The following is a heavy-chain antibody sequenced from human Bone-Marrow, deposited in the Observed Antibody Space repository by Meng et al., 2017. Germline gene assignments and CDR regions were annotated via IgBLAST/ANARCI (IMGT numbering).Heavy chain of an antibody. CDR1: GFTVSSNE. CDR2: IWYDGSNK. J-gene: IGHJ3*02. V-gene: IGHV3-33*08. D-gene: IGHD1-26*01. CDR3: EGDSIVGATDAFDI. Sequence: GESLKISCAASGFTVSSNEMSWVRPAPGKGLEWVAVIWYDGSNKYYADSVKGRFTIYRDNSKNTLYLQMNSLRAEDTAVYYCEGDSIVGATDAFDIWGQGTMVTVSS.